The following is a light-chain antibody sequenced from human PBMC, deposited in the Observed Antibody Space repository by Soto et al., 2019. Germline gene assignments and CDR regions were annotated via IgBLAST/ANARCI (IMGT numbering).Light chain of an antibody. CDR2: AAS. J-gene: IGKJ1*01. V-gene: IGKV1-39*01. Sequence: DIQMTQSPSSLSASVGDRVTITCRASQTISRYLDWYQQIPGKAPRLLIYAASSLHSGVPSRFSGSGSGTEFALTISSLQPEDFATYYCQQSYRTPQTFGHGTKVDIK. CDR3: QQSYRTPQT. CDR1: QTISRY.